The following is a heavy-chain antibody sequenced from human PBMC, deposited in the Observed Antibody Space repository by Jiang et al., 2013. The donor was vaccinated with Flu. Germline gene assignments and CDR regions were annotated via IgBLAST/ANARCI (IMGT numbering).Heavy chain of an antibody. V-gene: IGHV4-38-2*01. D-gene: IGHD3-16*02. CDR3: ARQEAFGGVIAYNWFDP. CDR2: IFHNAVT. Sequence: LLKPSETLSLTCDVSNHSVNRNNYWGWIRQPPGKGLEWIGSIFHNAVTYYNPTLESRVTLSIDTSKNRFSLKMRSVTAADTAVYYCARQEAFGGVIAYNWFDPWGQGTLVTVSS. CDR1: NHSVNRNNY. J-gene: IGHJ5*02.